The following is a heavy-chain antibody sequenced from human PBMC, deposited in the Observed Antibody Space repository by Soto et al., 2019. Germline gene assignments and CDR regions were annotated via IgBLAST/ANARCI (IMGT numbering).Heavy chain of an antibody. V-gene: IGHV3-23*01. CDR1: GFTLSSYA. D-gene: IGHD3-9*01. Sequence: GGSLRLSCAASGFTLSSYAMSWVRQAPGKGLEWVSAISGSGGSTYYADSVKGRFTISRDNSKNTLYLQMNSLRAEDTAVYYCAKDRSRSYYDILTGYYPFDYWGQGTLVTVSS. CDR3: AKDRSRSYYDILTGYYPFDY. J-gene: IGHJ4*02. CDR2: ISGSGGST.